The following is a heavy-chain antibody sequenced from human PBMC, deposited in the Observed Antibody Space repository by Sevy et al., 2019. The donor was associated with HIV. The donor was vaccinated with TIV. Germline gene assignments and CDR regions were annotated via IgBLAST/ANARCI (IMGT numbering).Heavy chain of an antibody. CDR1: GFTTGFTFSDYW. V-gene: IGHV3-7*01. Sequence: GGSLRLSCAASGFTTGFTFSDYWMAWVRQAPGKGLEWVANIKEDGTEIYYLDSLKGRFTISRDNAKNLLYLQMNSLRAEDTAVYYCARDRDGSGSSGGYGMDVWGQGTTVTVSS. CDR2: IKEDGTEI. J-gene: IGHJ6*02. CDR3: ARDRDGSGSSGGYGMDV. D-gene: IGHD3-10*01.